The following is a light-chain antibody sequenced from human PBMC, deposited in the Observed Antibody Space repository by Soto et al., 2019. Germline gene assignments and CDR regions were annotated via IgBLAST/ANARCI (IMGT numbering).Light chain of an antibody. V-gene: IGKV1-5*01. J-gene: IGKJ1*01. CDR1: QTISGY. CDR2: DAS. Sequence: DIQMTQSPPSLSASVGDRVTITCRASQTISGYLNWYQQKPGKAPELLIYDASSLESGVPQRFSGSGSGTGFTLTISSLQTDDFSTYYCQQYHSYWTFGQGTKVDIK. CDR3: QQYHSYWT.